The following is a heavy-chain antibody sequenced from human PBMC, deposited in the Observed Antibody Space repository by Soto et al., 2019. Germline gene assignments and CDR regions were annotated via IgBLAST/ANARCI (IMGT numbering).Heavy chain of an antibody. D-gene: IGHD3-3*01. V-gene: IGHV4-39*01. J-gene: IGHJ6*03. Sequence: PSETLSLTCTVPGGSISSSSYYWGWIRQPPGKGLEWIGSIYYSGSTYYNPSLKSRVTISVDTSKNQFSLKLSSVTAADTAVYYCARPVSGFWSGYYPGDYYYYYMDVWGKGTTVTVSS. CDR1: GGSISSSSYY. CDR2: IYYSGST. CDR3: ARPVSGFWSGYYPGDYYYYYMDV.